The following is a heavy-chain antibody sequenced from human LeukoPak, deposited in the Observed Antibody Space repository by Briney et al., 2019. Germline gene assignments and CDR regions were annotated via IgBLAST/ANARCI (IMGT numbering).Heavy chain of an antibody. CDR2: ISSSGSTI. D-gene: IGHD5-12*01. J-gene: IGHJ6*02. V-gene: IGHV3-48*03. CDR3: ARDRYSGYDFQDPDGMDV. CDR1: GFTFSSYE. Sequence: PGGSLRLSCAASGFTFSSYEMNWVRQAPGKGPEWVSYISSSGSTIYYADSVKGRFTISRDNAKNSLYLQMNSLRAEDTAVYYCARDRYSGYDFQDPDGMDVWGQGTTVTVSS.